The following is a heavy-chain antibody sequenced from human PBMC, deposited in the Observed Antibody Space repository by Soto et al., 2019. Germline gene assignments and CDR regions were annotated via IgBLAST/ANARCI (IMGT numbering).Heavy chain of an antibody. D-gene: IGHD3-22*01. CDR2: INHSGST. CDR3: ARGITMIANNWFDP. V-gene: IGHV4-34*01. J-gene: IGHJ5*02. CDR1: GGSFSGYY. Sequence: LSLTCAVYGGSFSGYYWSWIRQPPGKGLEWIGEINHSGSTNYNPSLKSRVTISVDTSKNQFSLKLSSVTAADTAVYYCARGITMIANNWFDPWGQGTLVTVSS.